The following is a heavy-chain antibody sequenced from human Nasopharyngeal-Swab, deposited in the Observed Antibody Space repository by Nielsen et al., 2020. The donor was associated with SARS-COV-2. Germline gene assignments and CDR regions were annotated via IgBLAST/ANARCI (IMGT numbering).Heavy chain of an antibody. V-gene: IGHV4-34*01. CDR1: GGSFSGYY. CDR2: INHSGST. D-gene: IGHD3/OR15-3a*01. J-gene: IGHJ6*02. Sequence: SETLSLTCAVYGGSFSGYYWSWIRQPPGKGLEWIGEINHSGSTNYNPSLKSRVTISVDTSKNQFSLKLISVTAADTAVYYCARDNRASARTGYYPYYYYYYGMDVWGQGTTVTVSS. CDR3: ARDNRASARTGYYPYYYYYYGMDV.